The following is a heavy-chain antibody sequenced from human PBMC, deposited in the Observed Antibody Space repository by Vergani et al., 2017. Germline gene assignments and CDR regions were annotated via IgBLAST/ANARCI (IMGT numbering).Heavy chain of an antibody. CDR3: ASAMENSYYYDSSGYSNDY. CDR1: GGSISSSSYY. J-gene: IGHJ4*02. D-gene: IGHD3-22*01. V-gene: IGHV4-39*01. CDR2: IYYSGST. Sequence: QLQLQESGPGLVKPSETLSLTCTVSGGSISSSSYYWGWIRQPPGKGLEWIGSIYYSGSTYYNPSLKSRVTISVDTSKNQFSLKLSSVTAADTAVYYCASAMENSYYYDSSGYSNDYWGQGTLVTVSS.